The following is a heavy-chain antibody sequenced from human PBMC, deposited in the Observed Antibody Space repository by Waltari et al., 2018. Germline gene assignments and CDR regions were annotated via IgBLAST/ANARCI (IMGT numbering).Heavy chain of an antibody. Sequence: QVQLVESGGGVVQPGRSLRLSCAASGFTFSSYGMHWVRQAPGKGLEWVAVIWYDGSNKYYADSVKGRFTISRDNSKNTLYLQMNSLRAEDTALYYCAKDKGGYSSSWMPDYWGQGTLVTVSS. D-gene: IGHD6-13*01. J-gene: IGHJ4*02. CDR2: IWYDGSNK. V-gene: IGHV3-30*18. CDR1: GFTFSSYG. CDR3: AKDKGGYSSSWMPDY.